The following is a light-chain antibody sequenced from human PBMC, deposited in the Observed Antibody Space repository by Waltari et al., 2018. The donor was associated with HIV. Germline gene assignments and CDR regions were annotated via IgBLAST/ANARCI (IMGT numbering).Light chain of an antibody. J-gene: IGLJ2*01. CDR3: GTWDSSLSLV. Sequence: QSVLTQPPSVSAAPGQKVTISCSGRSPNIGHNYVSWYQQLPGTAPKLLIYDNNKRPSGIPDRFSGSKSGTSATLGITGLQTGDEADYYCGTWDSSLSLVFGGGTKLTVL. CDR2: DNN. V-gene: IGLV1-51*01. CDR1: SPNIGHNY.